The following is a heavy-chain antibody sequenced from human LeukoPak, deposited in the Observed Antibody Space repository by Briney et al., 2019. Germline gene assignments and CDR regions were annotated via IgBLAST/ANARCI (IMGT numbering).Heavy chain of an antibody. CDR1: GYTFTGYY. Sequence: ASVKVSCKASGYTFTGYYIHWVRQAPGPGLEWMGRISPKSGGTNYAQKFQGRVTMTSDTSISTAYMELSRLRSDDTAVYYCARDGNTSPYYMDVWGKGTTVTVPS. CDR2: ISPKSGGT. CDR3: ARDGNTSPYYMDV. J-gene: IGHJ6*03. V-gene: IGHV1-2*06. D-gene: IGHD2-2*01.